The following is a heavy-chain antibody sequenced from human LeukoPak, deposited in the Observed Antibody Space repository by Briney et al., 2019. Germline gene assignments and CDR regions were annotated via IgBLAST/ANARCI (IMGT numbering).Heavy chain of an antibody. V-gene: IGHV4-59*08. CDR3: ARQVNGYSNSDC. Sequence: KSSETLSLTCTVSGGSISSYYWSWIRQPPGKGLEWIGYIYYSGSTNYNPSLKSRVTISVDTSKNQFSLKLSSVTAADTAVYYCARQVNGYSNSDCWGQGTLVTVSS. CDR1: GGSISSYY. J-gene: IGHJ4*02. D-gene: IGHD4-11*01. CDR2: IYYSGST.